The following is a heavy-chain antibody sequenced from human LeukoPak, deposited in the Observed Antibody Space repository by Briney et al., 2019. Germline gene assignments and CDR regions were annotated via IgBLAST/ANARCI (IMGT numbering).Heavy chain of an antibody. Sequence: GRSLRLYCAASGFTFSTYGMHWVRKAPGKGLEWLAVVSYDGSNKYYADSVKGRFTISRDNYKNTLYLQMNSLRAEDTAVYYCAKDWGNWGYGYYFDHWGQGTLVTVSS. CDR1: GFTFSTYG. CDR3: AKDWGNWGYGYYFDH. CDR2: VSYDGSNK. V-gene: IGHV3-30*18. J-gene: IGHJ4*02. D-gene: IGHD7-27*01.